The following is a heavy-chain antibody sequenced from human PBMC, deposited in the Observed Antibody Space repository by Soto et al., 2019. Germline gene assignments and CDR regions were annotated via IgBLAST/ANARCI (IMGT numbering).Heavy chain of an antibody. CDR1: GGSFSPNY. CDR3: ARLGSFYQSLDP. J-gene: IGHJ5*02. CDR2: IYYAGST. Sequence: QLQLQESGPGLVKPSETLSITCTVSGGSFSPNYWSWIRQPPGKGLEWVGYIYYAGSTSYNPSLKGRVTISLGTSKSQFSLSVISVPAADTAVYYRARLGSFYQSLDPWGPGTLVTVSS. V-gene: IGHV4-59*08. D-gene: IGHD2-2*01.